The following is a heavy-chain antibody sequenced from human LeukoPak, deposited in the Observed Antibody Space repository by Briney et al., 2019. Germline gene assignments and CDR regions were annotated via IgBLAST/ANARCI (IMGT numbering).Heavy chain of an antibody. CDR3: AKPKWFGELSHSYYFGY. J-gene: IGHJ4*02. CDR1: GFTFSSYG. CDR2: ISYDGSNK. Sequence: SGGSLRLSCAASGFTFSSYGMHWVRQAPGKGLEWVAVISYDGSNKYYADSVKGRFTISRDNSKNTLYLQMNSLRAEDTAVYYCAKPKWFGELSHSYYFGYWGQGTLVTVSS. V-gene: IGHV3-30*18. D-gene: IGHD3-10*01.